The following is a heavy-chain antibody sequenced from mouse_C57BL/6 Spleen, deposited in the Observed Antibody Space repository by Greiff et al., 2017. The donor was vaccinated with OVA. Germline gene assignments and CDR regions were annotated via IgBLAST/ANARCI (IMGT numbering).Heavy chain of an antibody. CDR3: ARSLSGSSGAY. V-gene: IGHV14-3*01. CDR2: IDPANGNT. CDR1: GFTIKNTY. J-gene: IGHJ3*01. D-gene: IGHD1-1*01. Sequence: VQLQQSVAELVRPGASVKLSCTASGFTIKNTYMHWVKQRPEQGLEWIGRIDPANGNTTYAPKFQGKATITADTSSNTAYLQLSSLTSEDTASYYCARSLSGSSGAYWGQGTLVTVSA.